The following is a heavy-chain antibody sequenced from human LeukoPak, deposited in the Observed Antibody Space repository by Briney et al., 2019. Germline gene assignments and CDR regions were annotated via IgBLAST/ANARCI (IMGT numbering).Heavy chain of an antibody. V-gene: IGHV3-23*01. CDR1: GFTFSRYA. D-gene: IGHD1-26*01. CDR3: AKDSGVTYYNFYYYMDV. J-gene: IGHJ6*03. CDR2: ISGSGGTI. Sequence: GGSLRLSCAASGFTFSRYAMSWVRQAPGKGLEWVSVISGSGGTIYYADSVKGRFTFSRDNSKQTLYLQINSLRAEDTAVYYCAKDSGVTYYNFYYYMDVWGKGTTVTVSS.